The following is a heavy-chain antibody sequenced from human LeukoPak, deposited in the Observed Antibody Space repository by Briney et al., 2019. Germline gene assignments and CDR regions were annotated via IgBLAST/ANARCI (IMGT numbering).Heavy chain of an antibody. J-gene: IGHJ4*02. CDR1: GFTFSGYA. CDR2: ISYDGSPI. V-gene: IGHV3-30-3*01. Sequence: RGSLRLSCAASGFTFSGYAVHRVRQTPGKGLAWLAIISYDGSPISHVDAVKWRFTTSRDNSRSILYLQMNSLRPEDTAVYYCSRGKGSGSFLIDYWGQGTLVTVSS. D-gene: IGHD3-10*01. CDR3: SRGKGSGSFLIDY.